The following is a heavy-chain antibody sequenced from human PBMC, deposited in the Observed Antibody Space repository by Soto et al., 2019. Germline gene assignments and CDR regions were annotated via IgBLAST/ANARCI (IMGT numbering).Heavy chain of an antibody. CDR1: GGTFSSYA. D-gene: IGHD3-22*01. J-gene: IGHJ4*02. Sequence: VSCEASGGTFSSYAISWVRQAPGQGLEWMGGIIPIFGTANYAQKFQGRVTITADESTSTAYMELSSLRSEDTAVYYCARYYSSGYQAHFDYWGQGILATVSS. CDR2: IIPIFGTA. V-gene: IGHV1-69*01. CDR3: ARYYSSGYQAHFDY.